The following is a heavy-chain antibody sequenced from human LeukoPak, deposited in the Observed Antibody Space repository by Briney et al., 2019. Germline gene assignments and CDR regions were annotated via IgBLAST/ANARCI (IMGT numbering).Heavy chain of an antibody. D-gene: IGHD3-22*01. CDR2: ISYDGSNK. J-gene: IGHJ3*02. CDR1: GFTFSSYA. V-gene: IGHV3-30-3*01. CDR3: ARVYYDSSGYFTDAFDI. Sequence: HPGGSLRLSCAASGFTFSSYAMHWVRQAPGKGLEWVAVISYDGSNKYYADSVKGRFTISRDNSKNTLYLQMNSLRAEDTAVYYCARVYYDSSGYFTDAFDIWGQGAMVTVSS.